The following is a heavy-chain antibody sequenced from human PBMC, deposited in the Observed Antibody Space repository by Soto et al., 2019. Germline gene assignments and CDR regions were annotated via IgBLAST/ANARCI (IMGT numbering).Heavy chain of an antibody. J-gene: IGHJ3*02. CDR2: IKRKIDGKKT. V-gene: IGHV3-15*01. D-gene: IGHD2-2*01. Sequence: EVQLLESGGDLAEPGGSLRLSCAASGFAFTHVWMTWVRQAPGRGLEWVGRIKRKIDGKKTNYAAPVKGRFTISRDDSKNTLYLQMNSLKTDGSAVYYCAADRYCSSNTCPGAFDIWGQGTTV. CDR3: AADRYCSSNTCPGAFDI. CDR1: GFAFTHVW.